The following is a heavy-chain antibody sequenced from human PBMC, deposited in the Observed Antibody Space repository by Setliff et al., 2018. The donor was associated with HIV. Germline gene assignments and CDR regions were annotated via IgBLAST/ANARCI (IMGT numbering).Heavy chain of an antibody. J-gene: IGHJ6*03. D-gene: IGHD6-13*01. V-gene: IGHV4-34*01. CDR1: GGSFSGYY. CDR2: VYSSGTT. Sequence: SETLSLTCAVYGGSFSGYYWSWIRQPPGKGLEWIGSVYSSGTTYYNPSLKSRLTMSIDTSKNHVSLRLSSVTAADTGVYYCARHRDPPGTSWIYYYYYMDLWGAGTTVTVSS. CDR3: ARHRDPPGTSWIYYYYYMDL.